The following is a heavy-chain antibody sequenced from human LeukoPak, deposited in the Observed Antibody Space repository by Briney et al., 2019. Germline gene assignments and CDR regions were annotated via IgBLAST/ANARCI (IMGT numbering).Heavy chain of an antibody. J-gene: IGHJ3*02. CDR3: ARDYRTGEDAFDI. CDR2: ISSSSSYI. Sequence: GGSLRLSCAASGFTFSSYSMNWVRQAPGKGLEWVSSISSSSSYIYYADSVKGRFTISRDNAKNSLYLQMNSLRAEDTAVYYCARDYRTGEDAFDIWGHGTMVTVSS. D-gene: IGHD7-27*01. CDR1: GFTFSSYS. V-gene: IGHV3-21*01.